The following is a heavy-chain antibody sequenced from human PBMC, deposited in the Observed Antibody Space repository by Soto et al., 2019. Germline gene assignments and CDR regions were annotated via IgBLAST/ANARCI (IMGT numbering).Heavy chain of an antibody. Sequence: QVQLVQSGAEVKKPGASVKVSCKASGYTFTGYYMHWVRQAPGQGLEWMGWINPNSGGTNYAQKFQGWVTMTRDTSISTAYMELSRLRSDDTAVYYCAREDGAAAYYRYYYGMDVWGQGTTVTVSS. V-gene: IGHV1-2*04. CDR2: INPNSGGT. CDR1: GYTFTGYY. CDR3: AREDGAAAYYRYYYGMDV. J-gene: IGHJ6*02. D-gene: IGHD6-13*01.